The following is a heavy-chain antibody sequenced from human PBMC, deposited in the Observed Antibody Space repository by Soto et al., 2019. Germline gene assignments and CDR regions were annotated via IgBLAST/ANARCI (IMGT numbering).Heavy chain of an antibody. CDR2: SSAYNGVT. CDR1: GYTFTSYG. Sequence: QVQLVQSGGEVKKPGASVKVSCKASGYTFTSYGITWVRQAPGQGLEWMGWSSAYNGVTKYAQKFQDRVTMTTDTSTRTAYMELRSLRSEDTAVYSCARGPGSGYCIVGSCHYFDYGGQGTLVTVSS. V-gene: IGHV1-18*01. CDR3: ARGPGSGYCIVGSCHYFDY. J-gene: IGHJ4*02. D-gene: IGHD2-15*01.